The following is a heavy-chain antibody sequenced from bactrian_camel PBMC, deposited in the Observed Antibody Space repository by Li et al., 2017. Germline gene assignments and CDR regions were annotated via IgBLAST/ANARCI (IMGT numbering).Heavy chain of an antibody. J-gene: IGHJ6*01. D-gene: IGHD2*01. CDR1: GGSRNC. Sequence: VQLVESGGGSVQAGGSLKLSCTYSGGSRNCIGWFRQAPGQEREGVAATGTDKIAYNDLVKGRFTISKDIAKNTVRLQMNSLKTEDTATYYCAADSRLYRRLRAIDFRNWGQGTQVTVS. V-gene: IGHV3S53*01. CDR3: AADSRLYRRLRAIDFRN. CDR2: TGTDKI.